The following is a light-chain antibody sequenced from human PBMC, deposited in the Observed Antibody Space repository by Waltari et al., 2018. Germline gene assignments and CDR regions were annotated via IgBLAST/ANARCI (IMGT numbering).Light chain of an antibody. CDR2: WAS. CDR1: QRVVYNSTNKNY. Sequence: DIVMTQSPDSLAVSLGERATINCKSSQRVVYNSTNKNYLAWYQQKPGQPPKLLIYWASTRQAGVPDRFSGGGYGTDFTLTISSLQAEDVAVYYCQQYYSYPRTFGQGTKVEIK. CDR3: QQYYSYPRT. J-gene: IGKJ1*01. V-gene: IGKV4-1*01.